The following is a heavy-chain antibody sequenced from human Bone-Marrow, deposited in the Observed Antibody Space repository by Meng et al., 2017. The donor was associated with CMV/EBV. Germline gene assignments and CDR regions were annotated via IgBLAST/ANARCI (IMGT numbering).Heavy chain of an antibody. V-gene: IGHV3-21*01. CDR3: ARDFTFHYGGAFDI. J-gene: IGHJ3*02. CDR1: GFTFSSYS. D-gene: IGHD3-16*01. CDR2: ISSSSSYI. Sequence: GGSLRLSCAASGFTFSSYSMNWVRQAPGKGLEWVSSISSSSSYIYYADSVKGRFTISRDNAKNSLYLQMNSLRAEDTAVYYCARDFTFHYGGAFDIWGQGTMVTVSS.